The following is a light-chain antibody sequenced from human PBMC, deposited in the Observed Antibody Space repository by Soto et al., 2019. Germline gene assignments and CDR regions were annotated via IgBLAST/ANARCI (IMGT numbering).Light chain of an antibody. CDR2: GNS. Sequence: QSALTQPRSVSGAPGQRVTISCTGSSSNIGARYDVHWYQQLPGTAPKLLIYGNSNRPSGVPDRFSGSKSGTSATLAITGLQAEDEAEYYCQSFDSSLSGSVFGGGTKLTVL. CDR1: SSNIGARYD. V-gene: IGLV1-40*01. CDR3: QSFDSSLSGSV. J-gene: IGLJ3*02.